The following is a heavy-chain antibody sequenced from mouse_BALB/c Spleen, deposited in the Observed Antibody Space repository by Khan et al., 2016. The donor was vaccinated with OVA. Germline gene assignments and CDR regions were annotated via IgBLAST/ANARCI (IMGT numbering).Heavy chain of an antibody. V-gene: IGHV2-9*02. CDR2: IWAGGST. J-gene: IGHJ3*01. D-gene: IGHD1-3*01. Sequence: QVQLKESGPGLVAPSQTLSITCTVSGFSISNYGVHWVRQPPGKGLEWLGVIWAGGSTNHNSALMSRMSITKDNAKNQVFLKMNSLLTDDTAIYYGARAFYNGAWFAYWGQGTLVTVSA. CDR3: ARAFYNGAWFAY. CDR1: GFSISNYG.